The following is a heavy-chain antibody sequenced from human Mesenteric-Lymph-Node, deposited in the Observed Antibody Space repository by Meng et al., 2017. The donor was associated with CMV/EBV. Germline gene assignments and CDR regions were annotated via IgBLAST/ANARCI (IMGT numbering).Heavy chain of an antibody. Sequence: GESLKISCAASGFTFSDYYMNWVRQAPGKGLEWVSSISSSTTIYYADSVKGRFTISRDNAKNSLYLQMNSLRAEDTAVYYCAPRGDGIAAANDTLPWGQGTLVTVSS. CDR3: APRGDGIAAANDTLP. J-gene: IGHJ5*02. D-gene: IGHD6-13*01. CDR1: GFTFSDYY. CDR2: ISSSTTI. V-gene: IGHV3-69-1*01.